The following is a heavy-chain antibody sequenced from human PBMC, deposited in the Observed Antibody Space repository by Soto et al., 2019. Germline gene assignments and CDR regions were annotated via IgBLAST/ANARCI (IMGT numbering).Heavy chain of an antibody. D-gene: IGHD6-19*01. J-gene: IGHJ4*02. Sequence: VQLLESGGGLVQPGGALRLSCAASGFTFRDYAMNWVRLSPGKGLEWVSDISGNGDSARHAVSVKGRFTISRDNSRKTLYLQMNSLRVDDTAVYYCGKERRGSGWSVCNFWGQGTLVTVSS. CDR1: GFTFRDYA. V-gene: IGHV3-23*01. CDR2: ISGNGDSA. CDR3: GKERRGSGWSVCNF.